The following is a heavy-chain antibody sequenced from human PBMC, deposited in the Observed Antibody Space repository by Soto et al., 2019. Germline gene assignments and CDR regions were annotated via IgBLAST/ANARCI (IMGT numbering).Heavy chain of an antibody. V-gene: IGHV2-5*02. CDR2: IYWDDDQ. CDR3: AHRRKSWHYGY. Sequence: VSGPTLVNPTQTLTLTCNVSGVSLSTGGVGVGWIRQPPGKALEWLALIYWDDDQRSSPSLKSRLTITKDTSKNQVVLTMTNMAPEDTATYYCAHRRKSWHYGYWGQGTLVTVSS. D-gene: IGHD6-13*01. J-gene: IGHJ4*02. CDR1: GVSLSTGGVG.